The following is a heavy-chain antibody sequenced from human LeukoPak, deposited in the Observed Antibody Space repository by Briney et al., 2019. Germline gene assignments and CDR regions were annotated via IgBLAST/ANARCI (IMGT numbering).Heavy chain of an antibody. CDR2: ISGGST. CDR3: AKVHSGSYLYYYYMDV. CDR1: GFTVSSDE. D-gene: IGHD1-26*01. J-gene: IGHJ6*03. V-gene: IGHV3-38-3*01. Sequence: PGGSLRLSCAASGFTVSSDELSWVRQAPGKGLEWVSSISGGSTYYADSVKGRFTISRDNSKNTLYLQMNSLRAEDTAVYYCAKVHSGSYLYYYYMDVWGKGTTVTVSS.